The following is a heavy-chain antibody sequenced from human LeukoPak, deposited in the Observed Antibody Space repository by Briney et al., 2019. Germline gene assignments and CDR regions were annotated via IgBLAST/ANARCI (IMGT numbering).Heavy chain of an antibody. CDR3: ARYQYYYDSSGYPVDY. J-gene: IGHJ4*02. CDR2: IIPILGIA. Sequence: SVKVSCKASGGTFSSYAISWVRQAPGQGLEWMGRIIPILGIANYAQKFQGRVTITADRSTSTAYMELSSLRSEDTAVYYCARYQYYYDSSGYPVDYWGQGTLVTVSS. D-gene: IGHD3-22*01. V-gene: IGHV1-69*04. CDR1: GGTFSSYA.